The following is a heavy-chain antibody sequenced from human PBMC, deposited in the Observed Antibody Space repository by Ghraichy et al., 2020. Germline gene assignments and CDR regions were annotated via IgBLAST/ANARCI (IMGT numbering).Heavy chain of an antibody. CDR2: IKQDGSEK. J-gene: IGHJ4*02. Sequence: GGSLRLSCAASGFTFSSYWMSWVRQAPGKGLEWVANIKQDGSEKYYVDSVKGRFTISRDNAKNSLYLQMNSLRAEDTAVYYCARGILSDTVLWDYWGQGTLVTVSS. D-gene: IGHD2-2*01. CDR3: ARGILSDTVLWDY. V-gene: IGHV3-7*03. CDR1: GFTFSSYW.